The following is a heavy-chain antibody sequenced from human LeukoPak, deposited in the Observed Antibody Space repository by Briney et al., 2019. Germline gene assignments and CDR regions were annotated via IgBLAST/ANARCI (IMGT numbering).Heavy chain of an antibody. D-gene: IGHD5-18*01. V-gene: IGHV1-69*04. CDR2: IIPILGIA. CDR3: ARDSRQGYGSPKFDY. Sequence: SVKVSCKASGGTFSSYAISWVRQAPGQGLEWMGRIIPILGIANYAQKFQGRVTITADKSTSTAYMELSSLRSEDTAVYYCARDSRQGYGSPKFDYWGQGTLVTGSS. CDR1: GGTFSSYA. J-gene: IGHJ4*02.